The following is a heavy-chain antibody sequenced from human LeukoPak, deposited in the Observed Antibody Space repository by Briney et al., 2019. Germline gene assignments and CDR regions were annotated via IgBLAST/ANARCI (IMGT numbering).Heavy chain of an antibody. J-gene: IGHJ4*02. CDR3: AREGLDRWRTFDY. CDR1: GYTFTGYY. CDR2: INPNSGGT. D-gene: IGHD3-3*01. Sequence: ASVKVSCKASGYTFTGYYMHWVRQAPGQGLEWMGWINPNSGGTNYAQKFQGRVTMTRDTSISTAYMELSRLRSDDTAVYYCAREGLDRWRTFDYWGQGTLVTVSS. V-gene: IGHV1-2*02.